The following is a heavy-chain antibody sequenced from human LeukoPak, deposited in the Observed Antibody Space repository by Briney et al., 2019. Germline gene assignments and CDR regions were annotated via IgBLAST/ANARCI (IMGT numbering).Heavy chain of an antibody. CDR3: VRGQTIGY. J-gene: IGHJ4*02. Sequence: GGSLRLSCTTSGFAFSNYWMYWVRQAPGKGLVWVSRIKSDGSGITYTDSVEGRFTISRDNVKNTLYLQMNSLRDEDTAVYYCVRGQTIGYWGQGTLVTVSS. CDR2: IKSDGSGI. D-gene: IGHD3-3*01. V-gene: IGHV3-74*01. CDR1: GFAFSNYW.